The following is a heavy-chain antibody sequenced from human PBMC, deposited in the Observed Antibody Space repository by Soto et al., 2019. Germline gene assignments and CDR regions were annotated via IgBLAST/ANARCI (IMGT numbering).Heavy chain of an antibody. CDR3: ASEETYYYDSRPLYGLDV. CDR1: GYTFTSYD. J-gene: IGHJ6*02. D-gene: IGHD3-22*01. Sequence: QVQLVQSGAEVKKPGASVKVSCKASGYTFTSYDINWVRQATGQGLEWMGWMNPNSGNTGYAQKFQGRVTMTRHTSISKAYIELGSGRYENTAVYYCASEETYYYDSRPLYGLDVWGQGSTVTDS. CDR2: MNPNSGNT. V-gene: IGHV1-8*01.